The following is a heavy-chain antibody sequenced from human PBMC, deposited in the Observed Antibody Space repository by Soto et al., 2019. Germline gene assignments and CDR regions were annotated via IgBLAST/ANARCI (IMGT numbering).Heavy chain of an antibody. CDR2: INPNSGGT. J-gene: IGHJ6*02. V-gene: IGHV1-2*04. CDR3: ARGAADVPHGMDV. Sequence: ASVKVSCKASGGTFTGYYMHWVRQAPGQGLEWMGWINPNSGGTNYAQKFQGWVTMTRDTSISTAYMELSRLRSDDTAVYYCARGAADVPHGMDVWGQGTTVTVSS. CDR1: GGTFTGYY. D-gene: IGHD2-2*01.